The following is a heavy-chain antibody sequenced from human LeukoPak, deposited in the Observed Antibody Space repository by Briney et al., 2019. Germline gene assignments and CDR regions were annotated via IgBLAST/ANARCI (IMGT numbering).Heavy chain of an antibody. Sequence: SETLSLTCTVSGGSISSGDYYWSWIRQPPGKGLEWIGYIYYSGSTYYNPSLKSRVTIPVDTSKNQFSLKLSSVTAADTAVYYCARAPTKYQLLPDYWGQGTLVTVSS. CDR1: GGSISSGDYY. CDR2: IYYSGST. D-gene: IGHD2-2*01. V-gene: IGHV4-30-4*01. J-gene: IGHJ4*02. CDR3: ARAPTKYQLLPDY.